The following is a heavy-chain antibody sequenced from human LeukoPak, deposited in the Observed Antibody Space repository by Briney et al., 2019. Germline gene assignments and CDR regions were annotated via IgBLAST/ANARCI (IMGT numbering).Heavy chain of an antibody. J-gene: IGHJ3*02. V-gene: IGHV4-30-4*08. D-gene: IGHD2-2*02. CDR3: AREVGYCSRTSCYNRAFDI. Sequence: SETLSLTCTDSGGSISSGDYYWSWIRQPPGKGLEWIGYIYYSGSTYYNPSLKSRVTISIDTSKNQFSLRLSSVTAADTAVYYCAREVGYCSRTSCYNRAFDIWGQGTMVTVSS. CDR2: IYYSGST. CDR1: GGSISSGDYY.